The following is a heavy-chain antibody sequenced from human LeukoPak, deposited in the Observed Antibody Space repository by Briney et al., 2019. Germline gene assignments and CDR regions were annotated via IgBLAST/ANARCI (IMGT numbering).Heavy chain of an antibody. D-gene: IGHD6-19*01. CDR2: IPYDGSNK. CDR1: GFTFSTYG. J-gene: IGHJ4*02. Sequence: GGSLRLSCAASGFTFSTYGMHWVRQAPGKGLEWVAFIPYDGSNKYYADSMKGRFTISRDKSKNTLYLQMDSLRGEDTAVYYCAKDRPGYSSGWALDYWGQGTLVTVSS. V-gene: IGHV3-30*02. CDR3: AKDRPGYSSGWALDY.